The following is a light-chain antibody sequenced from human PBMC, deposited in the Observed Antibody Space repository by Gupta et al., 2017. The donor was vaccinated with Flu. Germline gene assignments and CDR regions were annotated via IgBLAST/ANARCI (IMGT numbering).Light chain of an antibody. CDR1: SPDIGSYDY. CDR2: EVS. CDR3: CSYRDIVTLV. V-gene: IGLV2-14*01. Sequence: QSALTQPASVSGSPGQSITISCTGTSPDIGSYDYVSWDQKDPGKAPKLIIFEVSDRPAGSSNRFSGSKSANTAALTISGLQAEDEAEYYCCSYRDIVTLVFGTGTRGNV. J-gene: IGLJ1*01.